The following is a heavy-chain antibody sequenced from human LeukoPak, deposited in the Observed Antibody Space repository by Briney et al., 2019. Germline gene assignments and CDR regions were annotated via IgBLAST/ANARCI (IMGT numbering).Heavy chain of an antibody. V-gene: IGHV4-39*06. J-gene: IGHJ5*02. CDR1: GGSLNSFSHY. D-gene: IGHD2-21*01. CDR2: IFSSGST. Sequence: SETLSLTCSVPGGSLNSFSHYWAWIRQPLGKGLGWIGCIFSSGSTYYNPSLQSRVTFSLDKSNNHFALKLTSLTAADTAVYYCARGLAHGGIANWFDPWGQGTLVTVSS. CDR3: ARGLAHGGIANWFDP.